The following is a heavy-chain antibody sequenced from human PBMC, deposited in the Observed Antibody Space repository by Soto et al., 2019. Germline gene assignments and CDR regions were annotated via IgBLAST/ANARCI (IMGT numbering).Heavy chain of an antibody. V-gene: IGHV1-18*01. CDR3: ARDLQWLMKTPRDAFDI. J-gene: IGHJ3*02. D-gene: IGHD6-19*01. CDR2: ISAYNGNT. Sequence: QVQLVQSGAEVKKPGASVKVSCKASGYTFTSYGISWVRQAPGQGLEWMGWISAYNGNTNYAQKLQGRVTMTTDTPTSTAYMELRSLRSDDTAVYYCARDLQWLMKTPRDAFDIWGQGTMVTVSS. CDR1: GYTFTSYG.